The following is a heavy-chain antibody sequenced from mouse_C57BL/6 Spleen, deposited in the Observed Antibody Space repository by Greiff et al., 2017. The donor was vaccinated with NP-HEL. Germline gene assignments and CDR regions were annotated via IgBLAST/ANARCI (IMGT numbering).Heavy chain of an antibody. J-gene: IGHJ2*01. CDR1: GFTFSDYY. V-gene: IGHV5-16*01. CDR2: INYDGSST. D-gene: IGHD1-1*01. Sequence: DVKLVESEGGLVQPGSSMKLSCTASGFTFSDYYMAWVRQVPEKGLEWVANINYDGSSTYYLDSLKSRFIISRDNAKNILYLQMSSLKSEDTATYYCARDGIRDGSLDYWGQGTTLTVSS. CDR3: ARDGIRDGSLDY.